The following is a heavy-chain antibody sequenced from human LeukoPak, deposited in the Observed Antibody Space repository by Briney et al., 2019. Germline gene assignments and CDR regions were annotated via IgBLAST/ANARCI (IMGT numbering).Heavy chain of an antibody. Sequence: GGSLRLSCAASGFAFSIYWMSWVRQAPGKGLEWVANINHHGSDKWYVDSVMGRFTIARDNTDNLLSLQMNSLRVEDTAVYYCARSDSLGSVDYWGQGTLITVSS. CDR1: GFAFSIYW. CDR3: ARSDSLGSVDY. J-gene: IGHJ4*02. CDR2: INHHGSDK. V-gene: IGHV3-7*01. D-gene: IGHD2-21*01.